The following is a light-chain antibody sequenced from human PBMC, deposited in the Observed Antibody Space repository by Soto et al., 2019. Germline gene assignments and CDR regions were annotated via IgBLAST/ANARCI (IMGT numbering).Light chain of an antibody. V-gene: IGKV3-20*01. CDR3: QQYGTSPVT. CDR1: QSVSNTY. CDR2: GAS. Sequence: EIVLTQSPGTLSLSLGERATLSCRASQSVSNTYLAWYQHKPGQAPRLLIYGASDRATGIPDRFSGSGSVTDFTLTISSLEPEDFALYYCQQYGTSPVTFGQGTKLEIK. J-gene: IGKJ2*01.